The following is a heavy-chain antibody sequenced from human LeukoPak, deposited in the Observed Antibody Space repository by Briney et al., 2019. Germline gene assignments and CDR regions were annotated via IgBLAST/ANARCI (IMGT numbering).Heavy chain of an antibody. V-gene: IGHV4-61*02. CDR1: GGSISSGSYY. CDR2: IYTSGST. J-gene: IGHJ6*03. Sequence: SETLSLTCTVSGGSISSGSYYWRWIRQPAGKGLEWIGRIYTSGSTNYNPSLKSRVTISVDTSKNQFSLKLSSVTAADTAVYYCARGTPTTPFKYYYYYMDVWGKGTTGTVSS. CDR3: ARGTPTTPFKYYYYYMDV. D-gene: IGHD5-12*01.